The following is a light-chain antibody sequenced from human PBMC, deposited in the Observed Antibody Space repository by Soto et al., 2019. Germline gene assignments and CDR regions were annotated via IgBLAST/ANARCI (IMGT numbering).Light chain of an antibody. V-gene: IGKV3-11*01. J-gene: IGKJ4*01. CDR2: DAS. CDR1: QSISRY. Sequence: EIVLTQSPATLSLSPGETATLSCRASQSISRYLAWYQQKPGQAPRLLIYDASIMATGIPARFRGGGSETDFTLTISSLAPEDFAIYYCQQRGTWPRVTFGGCTNVEIK. CDR3: QQRGTWPRVT.